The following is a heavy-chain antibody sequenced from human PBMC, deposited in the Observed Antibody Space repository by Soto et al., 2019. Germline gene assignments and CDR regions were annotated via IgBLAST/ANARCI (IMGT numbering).Heavy chain of an antibody. V-gene: IGHV3-11*06. J-gene: IGHJ4*02. CDR3: VREDGVVGVSSAFDS. D-gene: IGHD1-26*01. CDR1: GFTFGDSY. CDR2: ISPGSRYP. Sequence: GSLRLSCAGSGFTFGDSYMSWIRQAPGKGLEWLSYISPGSRYPAYADSVKGRFTISRDNTQNSLFLQMSRLGPEDTATYYCVREDGVVGVSSAFDSWGQGTLVTVSS.